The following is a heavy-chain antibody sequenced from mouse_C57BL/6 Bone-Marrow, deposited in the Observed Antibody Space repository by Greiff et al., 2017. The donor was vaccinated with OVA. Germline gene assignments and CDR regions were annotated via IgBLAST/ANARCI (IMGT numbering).Heavy chain of an antibody. D-gene: IGHD2-4*01. CDR2: ISYSGST. V-gene: IGHV3-8*01. J-gene: IGHJ2*01. CDR1: GYSITSDY. CDR3: ARYSYYDYDGFDY. Sequence: DVMLVESGPGLAKPSQTLSLTCSVTGYSITSDYWNWIRKFPGNKLEYMGYISYSGSTYYNPSLKSRISITRDTSKNQYYLQLNSVTTEDTATYYCARYSYYDYDGFDYWGQGTTLTVSS.